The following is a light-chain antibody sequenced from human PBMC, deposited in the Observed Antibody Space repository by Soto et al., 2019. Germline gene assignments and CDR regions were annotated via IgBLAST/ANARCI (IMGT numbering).Light chain of an antibody. V-gene: IGLV1-44*01. J-gene: IGLJ3*02. CDR3: AAWDDSLNGWV. Sequence: QSVLTQPPSASGTPGQRVTISCSGSSSNIGSSSVNWYQQLPGTAPKVLIYSNNQRPSGVPDRFSCSKSGTSASLAISGLQSEDEADYYCAAWDDSLNGWVFGGGTKVTVL. CDR1: SSNIGSSS. CDR2: SNN.